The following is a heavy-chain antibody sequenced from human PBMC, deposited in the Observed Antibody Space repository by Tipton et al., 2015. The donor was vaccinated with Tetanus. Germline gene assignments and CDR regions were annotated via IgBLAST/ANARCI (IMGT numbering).Heavy chain of an antibody. Sequence: TLSLTCTVSGGSISSYYWSWIRQPPGKGLEWIGEINHSGSTNYNPSLKSRVTISVDTSKNQFSLKLSSVTAADTAVYYCARDEYGGDSGGLDYWGQGTLVTVSS. D-gene: IGHD4-23*01. CDR1: GGSISSYY. V-gene: IGHV4-34*01. CDR3: ARDEYGGDSGGLDY. J-gene: IGHJ4*02. CDR2: INHSGST.